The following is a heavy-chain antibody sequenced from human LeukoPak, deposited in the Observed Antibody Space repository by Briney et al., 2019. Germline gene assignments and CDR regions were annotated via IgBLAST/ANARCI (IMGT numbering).Heavy chain of an antibody. CDR2: INTGTGNP. V-gene: IGHV7-4-1*02. J-gene: IGHJ4*02. CDR1: GYTFTNYA. CDR3: AAIGAHSFDY. Sequence: GASVKVPCKTSGYTFTNYAMNWVRQAPGQGLEFMGWINTGTGNPTYAQGFTGRIVFSLDTSVSTAYLHINTLKPEDTAVYYCAAIGAHSFDYWGQGTLVTVSS. D-gene: IGHD3-10*01.